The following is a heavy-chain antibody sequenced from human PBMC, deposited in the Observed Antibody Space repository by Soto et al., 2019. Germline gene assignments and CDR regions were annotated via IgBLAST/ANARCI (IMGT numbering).Heavy chain of an antibody. CDR1: GFTFSSYV. CDR3: AKSPASIMHNWFDS. V-gene: IGHV3-23*01. D-gene: IGHD2-15*01. J-gene: IGHJ5*01. Sequence: EVQLLESGGGLVQPGGSLRLSCAASGFTFSSYVMIWVRQAPGKGLEWVSGISGSGDKTYYADSVKGRFTISRDNAKNTLYLQMNSLRAEDTAVFYCAKSPASIMHNWFDSWGQGTLVTVSS. CDR2: ISGSGDKT.